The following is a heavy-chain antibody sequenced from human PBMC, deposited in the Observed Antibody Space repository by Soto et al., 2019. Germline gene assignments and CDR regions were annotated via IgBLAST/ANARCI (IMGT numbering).Heavy chain of an antibody. J-gene: IGHJ5*02. V-gene: IGHV4-30-2*01. Sequence: PSETLSLTCAVSGGSISSGGYSWSWIRQPPGKGLEWIGYIYHSGSTYYNPSLKSRVTISVDRSKNQFSLKLSSVTAADTAVYYCARDQSAPHNCFAPWGKGTRVTV. CDR2: IYHSGST. CDR3: ARDQSAPHNCFAP. CDR1: GGSISSGGYS.